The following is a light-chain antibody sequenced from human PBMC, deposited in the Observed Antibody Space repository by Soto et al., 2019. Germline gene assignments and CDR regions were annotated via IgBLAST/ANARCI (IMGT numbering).Light chain of an antibody. CDR2: DAS. J-gene: IGKJ1*01. Sequence: DIEMTQSPSTLSASVGDRLTITCRASQTIRRWLAWYQQRPGKAPKVLIDDASTLESGVPARFSGSGSETEFTITISSLQPEDSATYYCQHYNSDPWTFGQGTKVEIK. V-gene: IGKV1-5*01. CDR3: QHYNSDPWT. CDR1: QTIRRW.